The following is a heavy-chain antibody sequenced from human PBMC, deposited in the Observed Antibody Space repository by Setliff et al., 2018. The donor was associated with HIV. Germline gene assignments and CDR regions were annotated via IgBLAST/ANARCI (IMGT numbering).Heavy chain of an antibody. J-gene: IGHJ6*02. CDR3: GAGQHSYSYLGYYYSGVDV. V-gene: IGHV1-18*01. Sequence: ASVKVSCKASGYPFTSYGISWVRQAPGQGLEWMGWISAYKGNTNYAQKLQGRVTMTTDKPTSTAYMELSSLRSDDTAIYYCGAGQHSYSYLGYYYSGVDVWGQGTTVTVSS. CDR1: GYPFTSYG. CDR2: ISAYKGNT. D-gene: IGHD3-10*01.